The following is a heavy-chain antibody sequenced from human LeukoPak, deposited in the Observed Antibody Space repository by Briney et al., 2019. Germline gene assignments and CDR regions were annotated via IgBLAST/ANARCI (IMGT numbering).Heavy chain of an antibody. D-gene: IGHD3-22*01. J-gene: IGHJ5*02. V-gene: IGHV3-30-3*01. CDR3: ACRDYYDSSGYYYAWFDP. CDR1: GFAFGVYA. Sequence: GGSLRLSCAASGFAFGVYAMHWVRQAPGKGLEWVAVISYDGNDKYHADSVKGRFTISRDNSKNTLYLQTNSLRAEDTAVYYCACRDYYDSSGYYYAWFDPWGQGTLVTVSS. CDR2: ISYDGNDK.